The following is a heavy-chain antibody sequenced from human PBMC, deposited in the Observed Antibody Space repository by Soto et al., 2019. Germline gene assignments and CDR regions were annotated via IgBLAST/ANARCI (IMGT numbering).Heavy chain of an antibody. CDR2: IYYSGST. V-gene: IGHV4-39*01. CDR1: GGSISSSSYY. CDR3: ARRPDYDSSGSQAYYFDY. J-gene: IGHJ4*02. D-gene: IGHD3-22*01. Sequence: QLQLQESGPGLVKPSETLSLTCTVSGGSISSSSYYWGWIRQPPGKGLEWIGSIYYSGSTYYNPSLKSRVTISVDTSKNQFSLKLSSVTAADTAVYYCARRPDYDSSGSQAYYFDYWGQGTLVTVSS.